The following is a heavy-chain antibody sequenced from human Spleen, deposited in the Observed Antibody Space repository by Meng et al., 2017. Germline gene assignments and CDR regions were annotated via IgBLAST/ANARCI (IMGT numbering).Heavy chain of an antibody. D-gene: IGHD3-10*01. CDR3: ARGKVSMVRGVLNWFDP. Sequence: QGQLVQSGDEVKKPGSSVKVSCKASGGTFSSYAISWVRQAPGQGLEWMGGIIPIFGTANYAQKFQGRVTITTDESTSTAYMELSSLRSEDTAVYYCARGKVSMVRGVLNWFDPWGQGTLVTVSS. J-gene: IGHJ5*02. CDR2: IIPIFGTA. CDR1: GGTFSSYA. V-gene: IGHV1-69*05.